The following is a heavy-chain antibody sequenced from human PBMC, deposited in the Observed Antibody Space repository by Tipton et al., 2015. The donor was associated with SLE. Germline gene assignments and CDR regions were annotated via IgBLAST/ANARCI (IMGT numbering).Heavy chain of an antibody. CDR2: IYYSGST. J-gene: IGHJ4*02. D-gene: IGHD3-10*01. Sequence: TLSLTCTVSGGSISSYYWGWIRQPPGKGLEWIGSIYYSGSTYYNPSLKSRVTISVDTSKNQFSLKLSSVTAADTAVYYCARDVPHYYGSGSDYWGQGTLVTVSS. V-gene: IGHV4-39*07. CDR3: ARDVPHYYGSGSDY. CDR1: GGSISSYY.